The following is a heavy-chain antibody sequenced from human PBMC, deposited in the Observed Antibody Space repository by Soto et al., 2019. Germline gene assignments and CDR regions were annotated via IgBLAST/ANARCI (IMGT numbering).Heavy chain of an antibody. CDR1: GFTFSDYY. Sequence: GESLKISCAASGFTFSDYYMSWIRQAPGKGLEWVSYISSSSSYTNYADSVKGRFTISRDNAKNTLYLQMNSLRAEDTAVYYCARVGNVVVTAIAVDIWGQGTMVTVSS. J-gene: IGHJ3*02. CDR2: ISSSSSYT. CDR3: ARVGNVVVTAIAVDI. V-gene: IGHV3-11*06. D-gene: IGHD2-21*02.